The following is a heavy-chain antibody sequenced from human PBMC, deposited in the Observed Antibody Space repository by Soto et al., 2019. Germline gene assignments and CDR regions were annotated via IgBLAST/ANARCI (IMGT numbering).Heavy chain of an antibody. CDR2: IYYSGST. V-gene: IGHV4-39*02. Sequence: SETLSLTCTVSGGSISSSSYYWGWIRQPPGKGLEWIGSIYYSGSTYYNPSLKSRVTISVDKSKNHFSLKLTSVTAADTAVYYCARCLHCSNGGRFDPWGQGALVTVSS. CDR1: GGSISSSSYY. D-gene: IGHD2-8*01. CDR3: ARCLHCSNGGRFDP. J-gene: IGHJ5*02.